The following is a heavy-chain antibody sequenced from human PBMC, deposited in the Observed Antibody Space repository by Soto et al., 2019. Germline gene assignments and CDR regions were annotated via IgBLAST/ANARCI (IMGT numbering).Heavy chain of an antibody. CDR1: GFTFSSYA. V-gene: IGHV3-30-3*01. CDR2: ISYDGSNK. Sequence: GGSLRLSCAASGFTFSSYAMHWVRQAPGKGREWVAVISYDGSNKYYADSVKGRFTISRDNSKNPLYLQMNSLRAEDTAVYYCARERGPGYCSGGSCQAFDYWGQGTLVTVSS. CDR3: ARERGPGYCSGGSCQAFDY. D-gene: IGHD2-15*01. J-gene: IGHJ4*02.